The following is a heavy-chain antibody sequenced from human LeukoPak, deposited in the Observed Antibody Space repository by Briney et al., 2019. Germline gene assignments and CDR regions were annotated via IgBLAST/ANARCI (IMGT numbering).Heavy chain of an antibody. CDR3: ARGKRIAVAGHYFDY. Sequence: SAPLSLPCTVSGGSISSSSLYWGWIRQPPGQGLEWIGSIYYSGSTYYNPSLKSRVTISVDTSKNQFSLKLSSVTAADTAVYYCARGKRIAVAGHYFDYWGQGTLVTVSS. J-gene: IGHJ4*02. V-gene: IGHV4-39*07. D-gene: IGHD6-19*01. CDR1: GGSISSSSLY. CDR2: IYYSGST.